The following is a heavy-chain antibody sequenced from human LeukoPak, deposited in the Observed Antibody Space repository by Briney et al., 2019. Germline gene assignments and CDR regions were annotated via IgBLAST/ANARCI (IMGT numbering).Heavy chain of an antibody. J-gene: IGHJ5*02. CDR3: ARGHYDLAP. Sequence: SETLSLTCAVYGGSVSGYYWNWIRQPPGKGLEWIGEVNHSGSTNYNPSLKSRVTMSVDTSKNQFSLKLSSVTAADTAIYFCARGHYDLAPWGQGILVTVSS. D-gene: IGHD4-17*01. V-gene: IGHV4-34*01. CDR1: GGSVSGYY. CDR2: VNHSGST.